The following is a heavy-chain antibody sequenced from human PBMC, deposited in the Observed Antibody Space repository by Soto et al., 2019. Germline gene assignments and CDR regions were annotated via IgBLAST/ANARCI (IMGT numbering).Heavy chain of an antibody. Sequence: GESLKISCRGSGYTFTSSWISWVRQMPGRGLEWMGKIEPRDSYTKYSPTFQDHVTISADKSISTAYLQWSSLKASDTAMYFCARPGYSSGGSAFEIWGKGTVVTVSS. J-gene: IGHJ3*02. CDR1: GYTFTSSW. CDR2: IEPRDSYT. D-gene: IGHD6-19*01. V-gene: IGHV5-10-1*01. CDR3: ARPGYSSGGSAFEI.